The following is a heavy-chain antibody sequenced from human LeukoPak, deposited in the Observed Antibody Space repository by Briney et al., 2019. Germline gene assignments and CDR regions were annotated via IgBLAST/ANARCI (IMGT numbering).Heavy chain of an antibody. CDR3: ARDGHSSGWYGGNWFDP. CDR1: GYTFTSYG. CDR2: ISAYNGNT. D-gene: IGHD6-19*01. Sequence: ASVKVSCEASGYTFTSYGISWVRQAPGQGLEWMGWISAYNGNTNYAQKLQGRVTMTTDTSTSTAYMELRSLRSDDTAVYYCARDGHSSGWYGGNWFDPWGQGTLVTVSS. J-gene: IGHJ5*02. V-gene: IGHV1-18*01.